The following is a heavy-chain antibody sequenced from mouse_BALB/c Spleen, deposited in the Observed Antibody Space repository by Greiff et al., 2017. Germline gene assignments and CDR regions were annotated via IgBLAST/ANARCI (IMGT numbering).Heavy chain of an antibody. V-gene: IGHV1S81*02. D-gene: IGHD1-1*01. CDR3: TRREATVEATDFDY. CDR1: GYTFTSYY. J-gene: IGHJ2*01. Sequence: QVQLQQSGAELVKPGASVKLSCKASGYTFTSYYMYWVKQRPGQGLEWIGGINPSNGGTNYNEKFKSKATLTVDKSSSTAYMQLSSLTSEDSAVYYCTRREATVEATDFDYWGQGTTLTVSS. CDR2: INPSNGGT.